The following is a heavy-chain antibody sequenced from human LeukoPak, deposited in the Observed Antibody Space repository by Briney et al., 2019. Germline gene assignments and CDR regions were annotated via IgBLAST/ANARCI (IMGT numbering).Heavy chain of an antibody. J-gene: IGHJ6*02. CDR1: GFTFSSYA. V-gene: IGHV3-23*01. Sequence: PGGSLRLSCAASGFTFSSYAMSWVRQAPGKGLEWVSALSGSGGSTYSADSVKGRFTISRDSSKNTLYLQMNSLRAEDTAVYYCAKAVSCSSTSCYRSYGMDVWGQGTTVTVSS. CDR3: AKAVSCSSTSCYRSYGMDV. CDR2: LSGSGGST. D-gene: IGHD2-2*02.